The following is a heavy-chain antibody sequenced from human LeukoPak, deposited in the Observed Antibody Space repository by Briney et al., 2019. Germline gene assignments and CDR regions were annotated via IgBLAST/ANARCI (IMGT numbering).Heavy chain of an antibody. CDR2: IRSKANSYAT. D-gene: IGHD3-22*01. CDR1: GFTFSGSA. V-gene: IGHV3-73*01. Sequence: GGSLKLSCAASGFTFSGSAMHWVRQASGKGLEWVGRIRSKANSYATAYAASVKGRFTISRDDSKNTAYLQMNSLKTEDTAVYYCTSIDSSGYYYFDYWGQGTLVTVSS. CDR3: TSIDSSGYYYFDY. J-gene: IGHJ4*02.